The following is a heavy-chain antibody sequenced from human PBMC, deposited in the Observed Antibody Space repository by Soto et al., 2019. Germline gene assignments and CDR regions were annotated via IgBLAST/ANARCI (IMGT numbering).Heavy chain of an antibody. CDR1: GFTVSSYA. D-gene: IGHD6-19*01. V-gene: IGHV3-30-3*01. CDR2: ISYDGSNK. CDR3: ARDREGGWLVISHDFDY. J-gene: IGHJ4*02. Sequence: QVPLVESGGGVVQPGRSLRLSCAASGFTVSSYAMHWVRQPPGKGLEWVAVISYDGSNKYYADSVKGGFTISRGNSKNSLDLQMNSLTAEDTAGYYCARDREGGWLVISHDFDYWGQGTRVTVSS.